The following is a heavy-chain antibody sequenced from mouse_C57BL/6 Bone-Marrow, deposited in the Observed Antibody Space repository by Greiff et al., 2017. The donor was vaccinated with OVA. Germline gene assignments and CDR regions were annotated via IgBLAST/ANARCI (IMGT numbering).Heavy chain of an antibody. V-gene: IGHV5-6*01. CDR2: ISSGGSYT. CDR1: GFTFSSYG. J-gene: IGHJ3*01. CDR3: ARQGYASFAY. Sequence: EVQRVESGGDLVKPGGSLKLSCAASGFTFSSYGMSWVRQTPDKRLEWVATISSGGSYTYYPDSVKGRVTISRDNAKNTLYLQMSSLKSEDTAMYYCARQGYASFAYWGQGTLVTVSA. D-gene: IGHD3-1*01.